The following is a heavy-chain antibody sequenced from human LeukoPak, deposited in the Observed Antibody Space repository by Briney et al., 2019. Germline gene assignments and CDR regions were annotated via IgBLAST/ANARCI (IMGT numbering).Heavy chain of an antibody. D-gene: IGHD3-3*01. CDR2: ISGSGGST. J-gene: IGHJ4*02. V-gene: IGHV3-23*01. Sequence: GGSLRLSCAASGFTFSSYAMSWVRQAPGKGLEWVSAISGSGGSTYYADSVKGRFTISRDNSKNTLYLQMNSLRAEDTAVYYCAKDDFWSGYRNSDPFDYWGQGTLVTVSS. CDR1: GFTFSSYA. CDR3: AKDDFWSGYRNSDPFDY.